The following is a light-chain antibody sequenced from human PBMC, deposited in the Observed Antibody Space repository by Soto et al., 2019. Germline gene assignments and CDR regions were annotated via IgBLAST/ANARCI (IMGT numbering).Light chain of an antibody. CDR2: DVT. Sequence: QSALTQPASVSWSPGQSITISCTGTSSDVGGYNYVSWYQHHPGKAPKLIIYDVTNRPSGVSNPFSGSKSGNTASLTISGLQPEDEADYYCRSYTTSNARQRVFGLGTKVTGL. J-gene: IGLJ1*01. CDR1: SSDVGGYNY. CDR3: RSYTTSNARQRV. V-gene: IGLV2-14*03.